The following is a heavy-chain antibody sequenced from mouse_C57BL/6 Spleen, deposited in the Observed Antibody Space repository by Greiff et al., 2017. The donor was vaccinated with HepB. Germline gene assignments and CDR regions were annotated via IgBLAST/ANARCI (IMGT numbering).Heavy chain of an antibody. CDR2: ISGGGGNT. D-gene: IGHD2-3*01. J-gene: IGHJ1*03. Sequence: VQLVESGGGLVKPGGSLKLSCAASGFTFSSYTMSWVRQTPEKRLAWVATISGGGGNTYYPDSVKGRFTISIDNAKNTLYLQMSSLRSEDTALYYCARRIYDGYYGYFDVWGTGTTVTVSS. V-gene: IGHV5-9*01. CDR1: GFTFSSYT. CDR3: ARRIYDGYYGYFDV.